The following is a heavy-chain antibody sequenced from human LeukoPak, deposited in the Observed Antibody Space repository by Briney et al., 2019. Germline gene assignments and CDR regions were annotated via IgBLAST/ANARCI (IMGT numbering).Heavy chain of an antibody. CDR3: ARIHMVRGDPNWFDP. CDR1: GGSISSSSYY. CDR2: IYYSGST. Sequence: SETLSLTCTVSGGSISSSSYYWGWIRQPPGKGLEWIGSIYYSGSTYYNPSLKSRVTISVDTSKNQFSLKLSSVTAADTAVYYCARIHMVRGDPNWFDPWGQGTLVTVSS. D-gene: IGHD3-10*01. V-gene: IGHV4-39*07. J-gene: IGHJ5*02.